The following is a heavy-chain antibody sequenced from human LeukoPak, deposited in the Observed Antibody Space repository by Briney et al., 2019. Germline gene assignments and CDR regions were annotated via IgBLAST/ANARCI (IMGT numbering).Heavy chain of an antibody. Sequence: GGSLRLSCAASGFTFSRYWMHWVRQAPGKGLEWVSHISVSGETKNYAESVRGRSTISRDTAKNLLYLQMNTLRADDTAVYYCARDQRGTRLDWGQGTLVTVSS. D-gene: IGHD1-1*01. CDR3: ARDQRGTRLD. CDR2: ISVSGETK. V-gene: IGHV3-48*03. J-gene: IGHJ4*02. CDR1: GFTFSRYW.